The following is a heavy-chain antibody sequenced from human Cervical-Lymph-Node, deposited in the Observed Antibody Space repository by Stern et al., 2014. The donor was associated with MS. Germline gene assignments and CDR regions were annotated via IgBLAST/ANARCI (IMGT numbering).Heavy chain of an antibody. D-gene: IGHD3-3*01. CDR3: AKDARVLLEWYGMDV. V-gene: IGHV3-9*01. Sequence: EVHLVESGGGLVQPGRSLRLSCAASGFTFDDYAMHWVRQAPGKGLEWVSGISWNSGSIGYADSVKGRFTISRDNAKNSLYLQMNSLRAEDTALYYCAKDARVLLEWYGMDVWGQGTTVTVSS. CDR2: ISWNSGSI. CDR1: GFTFDDYA. J-gene: IGHJ6*02.